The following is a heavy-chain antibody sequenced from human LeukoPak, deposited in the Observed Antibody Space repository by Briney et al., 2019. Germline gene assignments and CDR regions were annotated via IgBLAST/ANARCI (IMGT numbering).Heavy chain of an antibody. D-gene: IGHD5-18*01. CDR1: GFTFSSYA. Sequence: GGSLRLSCAASGFTFSSYAMHWVRQAPGKGLECVAVISYDGSNKYYADSVKGRFTISRDNSKNTLYLQMNSLRAEDTAVYYCARDHLKADTAMVRFAFDYWGQGTLVTVSS. V-gene: IGHV3-30*04. CDR3: ARDHLKADTAMVRFAFDY. CDR2: ISYDGSNK. J-gene: IGHJ4*02.